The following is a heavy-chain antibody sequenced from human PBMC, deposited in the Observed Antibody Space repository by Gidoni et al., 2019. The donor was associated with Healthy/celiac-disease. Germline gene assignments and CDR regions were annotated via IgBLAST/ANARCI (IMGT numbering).Heavy chain of an antibody. CDR1: GGSFSGYY. CDR2: INHSGST. CDR3: ARGGIAVNIRGWFDP. V-gene: IGHV4-34*01. Sequence: QVQLQQWGAGLLKPSETLSLTCAVHGGSFSGYYWSWIRQPPGKGLEWIGEINHSGSTNYNPSLKSRVTISVDTSKNQFSLKLSSVTAADTAVYYCARGGIAVNIRGWFDPWGQGTLVTVSS. J-gene: IGHJ5*02. D-gene: IGHD6-19*01.